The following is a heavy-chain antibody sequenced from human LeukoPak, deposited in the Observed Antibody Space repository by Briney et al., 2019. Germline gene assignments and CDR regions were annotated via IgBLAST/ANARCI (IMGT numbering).Heavy chain of an antibody. V-gene: IGHV4-59*08. CDR2: IYYSGST. CDR3: ARRTGWNYNYYYMDV. Sequence: PSETLSLTCTVSGGSISSYYWSWIRQPPGKGLEWIGYIYYSGSTNYNPSLKSRVTISVDTSKNRFSLKLSSVTAADTAVYYCARRTGWNYNYYYMDVWGKGTTVTVSS. D-gene: IGHD1-14*01. CDR1: GGSISSYY. J-gene: IGHJ6*03.